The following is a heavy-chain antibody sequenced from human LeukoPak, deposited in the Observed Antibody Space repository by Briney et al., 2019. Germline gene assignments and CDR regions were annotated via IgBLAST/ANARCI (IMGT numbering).Heavy chain of an antibody. Sequence: SGPTLVKPTQTLTLTCTFSGFSLSTSGVGVGWIRQPPGKALERLALIYWNDDKRYSPSLKSRLTITKDTSKNQVVLTMTNMDPVDTATYCCAHSSPTSCSGTSCLNWFDPWGQGTLVTVSS. D-gene: IGHD2-2*01. CDR2: IYWNDDK. V-gene: IGHV2-5*01. CDR3: AHSSPTSCSGTSCLNWFDP. J-gene: IGHJ5*02. CDR1: GFSLSTSGVG.